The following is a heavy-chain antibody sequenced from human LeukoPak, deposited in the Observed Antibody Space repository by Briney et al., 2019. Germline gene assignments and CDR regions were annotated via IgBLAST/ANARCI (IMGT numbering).Heavy chain of an antibody. CDR2: IYSGGST. V-gene: IGHV3-53*01. J-gene: IGHJ4*02. CDR1: GFTVSSNY. D-gene: IGHD2/OR15-2a*01. Sequence: GGSLRLSCAASGFTVSSNYMSWVRQAPGKGLQWVSVIYSGGSTYYADSVKGRFTISRDNSKNTLYLQMNSLRAGDTAVYYCATSGLSRFGFWGQGTLVTVSS. CDR3: ATSGLSRFGF.